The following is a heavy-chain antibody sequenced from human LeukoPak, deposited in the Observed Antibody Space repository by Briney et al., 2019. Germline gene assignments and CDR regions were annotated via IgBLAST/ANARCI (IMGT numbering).Heavy chain of an antibody. CDR3: ASILSVADHYGMDV. D-gene: IGHD6-19*01. J-gene: IGHJ6*02. V-gene: IGHV4-59*12. Sequence: SETLSLTCTVSGGSISSYYWSWIRQPPGKGLEWIGYIYYSGSTYYNPSLKSRVTISVDTSKNQFSLKLSSVTAADTAVYYCASILSVADHYGMDVWGQGTTVTVSS. CDR2: IYYSGST. CDR1: GGSISSYY.